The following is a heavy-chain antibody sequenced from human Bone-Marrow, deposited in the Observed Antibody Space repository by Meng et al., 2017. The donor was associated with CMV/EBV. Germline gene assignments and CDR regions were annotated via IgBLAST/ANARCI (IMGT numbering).Heavy chain of an antibody. Sequence: GSLRLSCTVSGGSISNYYWSWIRQPPGKGLEWIGYMYNSGSTNYNPSLKSRVTTSVDTSKNQFSLKLSSVTAADTAVYYGARVRGYCSTTSCHSFMDVWGQGTTVTVSS. D-gene: IGHD2-2*01. CDR1: GGSISNYY. J-gene: IGHJ6*02. CDR3: ARVRGYCSTTSCHSFMDV. CDR2: MYNSGST. V-gene: IGHV4-59*01.